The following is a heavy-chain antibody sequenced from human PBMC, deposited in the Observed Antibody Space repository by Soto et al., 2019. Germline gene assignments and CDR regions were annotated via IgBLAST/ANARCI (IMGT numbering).Heavy chain of an antibody. Sequence: ASETLSLTCTVSGGSISSNYWTWIRQPPGKGLEWIGYVYNSGSTNYNPSLKSRVTISEDTSKSQFSLKVNAMTAADTAVYYCARYRREAVAGYTLDNWGQGILVTVSS. V-gene: IGHV4-59*01. CDR1: GGSISSNY. D-gene: IGHD6-13*01. CDR3: ARYRREAVAGYTLDN. CDR2: VYNSGST. J-gene: IGHJ4*02.